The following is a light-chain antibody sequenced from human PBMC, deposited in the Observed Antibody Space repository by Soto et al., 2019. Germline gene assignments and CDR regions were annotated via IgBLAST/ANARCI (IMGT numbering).Light chain of an antibody. CDR2: ATS. V-gene: IGKV3-20*01. Sequence: EIVLTQSPGTLSLSSGERATLSCRAIQRVSSSYLAWYQQKPGQAPRLLVYATSSRATGIPDRFSGSGSGTDFTLTISRLEPEDFAVYYCQQYGSSSFTFGQGTKLEIK. J-gene: IGKJ2*01. CDR3: QQYGSSSFT. CDR1: QRVSSSY.